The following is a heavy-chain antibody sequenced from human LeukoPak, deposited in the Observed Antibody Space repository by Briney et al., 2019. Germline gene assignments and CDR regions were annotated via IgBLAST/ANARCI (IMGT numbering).Heavy chain of an antibody. V-gene: IGHV3-23*01. D-gene: IGHD5-12*01. CDR1: GFTFSIYA. J-gene: IGHJ4*02. CDR2: IGGSGGTT. Sequence: GGSLRLSCSASGFTFSIYAMNWVRQAPGKGLEWVSSIGGSGGTTYYADSVKGRFTISRDTSKSTLYLQMNSLRGEDTAIYYCAKHQRGGYDSPSHRWGQGTLVTVSS. CDR3: AKHQRGGYDSPSHR.